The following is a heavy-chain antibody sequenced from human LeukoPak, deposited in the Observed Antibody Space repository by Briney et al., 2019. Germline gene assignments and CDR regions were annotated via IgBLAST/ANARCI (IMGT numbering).Heavy chain of an antibody. CDR1: GYTFTSYY. J-gene: IGHJ4*02. CDR2: INPNSGGT. CDR3: ARDPKMRYSSSWYGEYYFDY. D-gene: IGHD6-13*01. V-gene: IGHV1-2*02. Sequence: ASVKVSCKASGYTFTSYYIHWVRQAPGQGLEWMGWINPNSGGTNYAQKFQDRVTMTKDTSISTAYMELSRLRSDDTAVYYCARDPKMRYSSSWYGEYYFDYWGQGTLVTVSS.